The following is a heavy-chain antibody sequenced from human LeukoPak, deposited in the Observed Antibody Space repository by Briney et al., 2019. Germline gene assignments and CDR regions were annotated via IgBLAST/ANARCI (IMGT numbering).Heavy chain of an antibody. D-gene: IGHD5-18*01. CDR2: IYYSGST. V-gene: IGHV4-61*01. J-gene: IGHJ6*02. CDR1: GGSISDSTYY. CDR3: ARGEYSYGHNYYYYGMDV. Sequence: SETLSLTCTVSGGSISDSTYYWSWIRQPPGKGLEWIGYIYYSGSTNYNPSLKSRVTISVDTSKNQFSLKLSSVTAADTAVYYCARGEYSYGHNYYYYGMDVWGQGTTVTVSS.